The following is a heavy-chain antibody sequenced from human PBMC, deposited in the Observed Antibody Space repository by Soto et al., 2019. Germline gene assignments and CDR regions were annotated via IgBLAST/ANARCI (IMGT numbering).Heavy chain of an antibody. CDR1: GGSFSGYY. Sequence: PSETLSLTCAVYGGSFSGYYWSWIRQPPGKGLEWIGEINHSGSTNYNPSLKSRVTISVDTSKNQFSLKLSSVTAADTAVYYCARREIAVAGHYYYYGMDVWGQGTTVT. V-gene: IGHV4-34*01. D-gene: IGHD6-19*01. CDR3: ARREIAVAGHYYYYGMDV. J-gene: IGHJ6*02. CDR2: INHSGST.